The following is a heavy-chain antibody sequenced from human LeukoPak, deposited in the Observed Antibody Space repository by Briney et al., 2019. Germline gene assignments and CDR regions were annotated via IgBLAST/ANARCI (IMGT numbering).Heavy chain of an antibody. D-gene: IGHD2-2*02. J-gene: IGHJ4*02. CDR1: GGSISSYY. CDR3: ARHEGYSDKIRSFDY. Sequence: SETLSLTCTVSGGSISSYYWSWIRQPAGKGLEWIGRIYTSGSTNYNPSLKSRVTMSVDTSKNQFSLKLSSVTAADTAVYYCARHEGYSDKIRSFDYWGQGTLVTVSS. CDR2: IYTSGST. V-gene: IGHV4-4*07.